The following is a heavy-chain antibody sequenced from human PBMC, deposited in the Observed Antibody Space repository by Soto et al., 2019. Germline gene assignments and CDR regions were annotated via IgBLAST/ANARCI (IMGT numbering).Heavy chain of an antibody. CDR3: ARLPKGSLVTA. J-gene: IGHJ4*02. CDR1: GFRFSDHS. CDR2: ISSSSDNI. V-gene: IGHV3-48*02. Sequence: GGSLRLSCVASGFRFSDHSMTWVRQSPGKGLQWIAYISSSSDNIYYAESVRGRFTVPRDNAKNALFLQMNSLRDDDTATYYCARLPKGSLVTAWGQGTRVTVSS. D-gene: IGHD2-21*02.